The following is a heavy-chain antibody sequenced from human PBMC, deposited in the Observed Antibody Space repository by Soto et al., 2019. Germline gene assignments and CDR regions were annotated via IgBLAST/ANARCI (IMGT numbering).Heavy chain of an antibody. CDR1: GFTFNIHA. Sequence: RRLSCAASGFTFNIHAMTWVRQAPGKGLEWVSSITGSGGSTFYADSVQGRFTISRDNAKNTVSLQMNSLRAEDTGVYYCAKDSWYFDLWSQGSLVTVSS. CDR2: ITGSGGST. V-gene: IGHV3-23*01. CDR3: AKDSWYFDL. D-gene: IGHD6-13*01. J-gene: IGHJ4*02.